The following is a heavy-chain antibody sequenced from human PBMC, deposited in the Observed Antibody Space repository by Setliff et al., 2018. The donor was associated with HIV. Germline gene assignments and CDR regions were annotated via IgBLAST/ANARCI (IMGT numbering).Heavy chain of an antibody. D-gene: IGHD6-13*01. CDR1: GFTFNTYS. CDR2: ISGSSANI. J-gene: IGHJ6*03. CDR3: ARGFSSSWYYYYMGV. V-gene: IGHV3-48*01. Sequence: GGSLRLSCAASGFTFNTYSMNWVRQAPGKGLEWISYISGSSANIQYADSVRGRFTISRDNAKNSMYLQMNSLRAEDTAVYYCARGFSSSWYYYYMGVWGKGTTVTVSS.